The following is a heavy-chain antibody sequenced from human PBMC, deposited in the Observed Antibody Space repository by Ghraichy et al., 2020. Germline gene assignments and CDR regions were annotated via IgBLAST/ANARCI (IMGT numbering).Heavy chain of an antibody. CDR2: INHSGST. CDR1: GGSFSGYY. CDR3: ARHVVTMIVVVRWSRNDAFDI. D-gene: IGHD3-22*01. V-gene: IGHV4-34*01. J-gene: IGHJ3*02. Sequence: SQTLSLTCAVYGGSFSGYYWSWIRQPPGKGLEWIGEINHSGSTNYNPSLKSRVTISVDTSKNQFSLKLSSVTAADTAVYYCARHVVTMIVVVRWSRNDAFDIWGQGTMVTVSS.